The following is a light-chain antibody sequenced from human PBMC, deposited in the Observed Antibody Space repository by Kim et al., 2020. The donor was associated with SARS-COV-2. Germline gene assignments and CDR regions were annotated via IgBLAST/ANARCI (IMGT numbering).Light chain of an antibody. CDR3: QEYQTYN. J-gene: IGKJ1*01. Sequence: ASEGDRVTITCRASQGISTWLAWYQQKPGKAPNRLTYDASSLEGGVPSRFSGSGSETEFTLTITSLQPDDFSTYYCQEYQTYNFGQGTKVDIK. CDR1: QGISTW. CDR2: DAS. V-gene: IGKV1-5*01.